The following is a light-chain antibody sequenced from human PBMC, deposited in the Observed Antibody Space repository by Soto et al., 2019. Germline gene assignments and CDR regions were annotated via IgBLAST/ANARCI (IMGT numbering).Light chain of an antibody. CDR3: AAWDDGLNGLM. J-gene: IGLJ3*02. CDR2: SND. V-gene: IGLV1-44*01. CDR1: SSNIGSNI. Sequence: QLVLTQPPSASGTPGQRVTISCSGSSSNIGSNIVNWYQQLPGTAPKLLIYSNDQRPSGFPDRFSGSKSGTSASLAISGLQSEDEADYFCAAWDDGLNGLMFGGGTKLTVL.